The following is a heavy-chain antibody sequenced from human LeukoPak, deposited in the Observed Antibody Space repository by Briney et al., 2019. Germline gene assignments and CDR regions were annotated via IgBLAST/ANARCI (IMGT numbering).Heavy chain of an antibody. V-gene: IGHV3-7*01. CDR2: KKQDGSEK. CDR1: GFTFSSYG. D-gene: IGHD3-10*01. J-gene: IGHJ4*02. CDR3: ARRVFAAGRDY. Sequence: GGTLRLPRAASGFTFSSYGMSWVSEAPGKGREGVANKKQDGSEKYYVDSVKGRFTISRDNAKNSLYLQMHSPRAEDTAVYSCARRVFAAGRDYWGQGTLVTVSS.